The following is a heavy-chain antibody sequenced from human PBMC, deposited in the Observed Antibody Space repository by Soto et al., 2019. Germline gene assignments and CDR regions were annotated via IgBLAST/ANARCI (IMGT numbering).Heavy chain of an antibody. CDR1: GGSISSYY. CDR3: ARVSRGNSVAGDH. CDR2: IYYSGST. J-gene: IGHJ4*02. V-gene: IGHV4-59*08. Sequence: QVQLQESGPGLVKPSETLSLTCTVSGGSISSYYWSWIRQPPGKGLAWIGHIYYSGSTNYNPSLKSRVTISIDTSKNQFSLKLSSVTAADTAVYYCARVSRGNSVAGDHWGQGTLVTVSS. D-gene: IGHD2-21*02.